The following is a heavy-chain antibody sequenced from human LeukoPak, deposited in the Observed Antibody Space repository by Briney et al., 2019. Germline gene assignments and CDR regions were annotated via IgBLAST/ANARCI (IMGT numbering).Heavy chain of an antibody. CDR3: ARITDDCSSTSCYTYFDY. D-gene: IGHD2-2*02. CDR1: GYSFTSYW. CDR2: IYPGDSDT. V-gene: IGHV5-51*01. Sequence: GESLKISCKGSGYSFTSYWIGWVRQMPGKGLEWMGIIYPGDSDTRYSPSFQGQVTISADKSISTAYLQWSSLKASDTAMYYCARITDDCSSTSCYTYFDYWGQGTLVTVSS. J-gene: IGHJ4*02.